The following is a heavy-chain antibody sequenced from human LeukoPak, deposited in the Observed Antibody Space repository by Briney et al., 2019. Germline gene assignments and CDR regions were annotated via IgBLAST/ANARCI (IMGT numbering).Heavy chain of an antibody. CDR1: GITFCDYT. V-gene: IGHV3-11*01. J-gene: IGHJ6*02. CDR3: ATMHYYALDV. Sequence: GGSLRLSCAASGITFCDYTMSWIRQAPGKGLEWISYIGSSGRTIYYADSVKGRFTISRDNAKNSLYLQMNSLRAEDTAVYFCATMHYYALDVWGQGTTVTVSS. CDR2: IGSSGRTI.